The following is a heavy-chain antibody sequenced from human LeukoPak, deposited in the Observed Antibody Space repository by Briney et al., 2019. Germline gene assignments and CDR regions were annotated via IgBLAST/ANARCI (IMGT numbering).Heavy chain of an antibody. V-gene: IGHV4-34*01. CDR2: INHSGST. J-gene: IGHJ3*02. CDR3: ARPSKAGTMTTVAMDAFDI. CDR1: GGSFSGYY. D-gene: IGHD4-23*01. Sequence: SETLSLTCAVYGGSFSGYYWSWIRQPPGKGLEWIGEINHSGSTNYNPSLKSRVTISVDTSKNQFSLKLSSVTAADTAVYYCARPSKAGTMTTVAMDAFDIWGQGTMVTVSS.